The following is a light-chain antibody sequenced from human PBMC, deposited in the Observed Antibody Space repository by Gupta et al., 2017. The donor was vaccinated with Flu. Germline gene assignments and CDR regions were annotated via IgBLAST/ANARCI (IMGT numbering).Light chain of an antibody. CDR3: QQRSGWPLT. CDR1: ENSGQQ. V-gene: IGKV3-11*01. Sequence: EIVLTQSPVSLSLPPGGTATLPCRASENSGQQLIWLQQKPGQAPRRVIYHTAKRADGIPPRCTGSGSGTEFTLTISILEPEDFATYYCQQRSGWPLTFGRGTRVETK. J-gene: IGKJ4*01. CDR2: HTA.